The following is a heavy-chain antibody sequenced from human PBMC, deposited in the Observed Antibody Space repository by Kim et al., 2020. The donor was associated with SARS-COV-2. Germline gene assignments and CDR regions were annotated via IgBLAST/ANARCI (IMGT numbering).Heavy chain of an antibody. D-gene: IGHD4-17*01. Sequence: GGSLRLSCAASGFTFSSYGMSWVRQAPGKGLEWVSVISGSGGSTFYADSVKGRFTISRDNSKNTLYLQMNSLRAEDTAVYYCARAYGDYLNYWGQGTLVTVSS. CDR3: ARAYGDYLNY. V-gene: IGHV3-23*01. CDR1: GFTFSSYG. J-gene: IGHJ4*02. CDR2: ISGSGGST.